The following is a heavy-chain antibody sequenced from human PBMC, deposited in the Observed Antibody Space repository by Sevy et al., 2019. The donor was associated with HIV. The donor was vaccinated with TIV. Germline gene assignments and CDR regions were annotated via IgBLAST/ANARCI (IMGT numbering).Heavy chain of an antibody. J-gene: IGHJ4*02. Sequence: RGSLRLSCAASGITLTPYWMHWVRQVPGKGLVWVSRINSDGSSTSYAESVKGRFTISRDNGKNTLYLQMKSLRVEDTAVYFCSRGLYYYDMRGHQEPGDYWGQGVLVTVSS. CDR1: GITLTPYW. CDR3: SRGLYYYDMRGHQEPGDY. V-gene: IGHV3-74*01. CDR2: INSDGSST. D-gene: IGHD3-22*01.